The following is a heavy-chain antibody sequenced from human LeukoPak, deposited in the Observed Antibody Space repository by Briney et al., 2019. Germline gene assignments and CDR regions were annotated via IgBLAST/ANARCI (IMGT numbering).Heavy chain of an antibody. CDR2: INHSGST. V-gene: IGHV4-34*01. Sequence: SETLSLTCAVYGGSFSGYYWSWIRQPPGKGLEWIGEINHSGSTNYNPSLKSRVTISVDTSKNQFSLKLSSVTAADTAVYYCARGIAAAGTTAFDWGQGTLVTVSS. J-gene: IGHJ1*01. D-gene: IGHD6-13*01. CDR1: GGSFSGYY. CDR3: ARGIAAAGTTAFD.